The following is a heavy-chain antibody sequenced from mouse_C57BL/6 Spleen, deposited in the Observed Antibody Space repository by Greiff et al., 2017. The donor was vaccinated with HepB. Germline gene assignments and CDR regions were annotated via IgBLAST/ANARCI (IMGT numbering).Heavy chain of an antibody. D-gene: IGHD2-4*01. CDR1: GYSFTGYY. CDR3: ARDTMITTTGYYFDY. CDR2: INPSTGGT. Sequence: VHVKQSGPELVKPGASVKISCKASGYSFTGYYMNWVKQSPEKSLEWIGEINPSTGGTTYNQKFKAKATLTVDKSSSTAYMQLKSLTSEDSAVYYCARDTMITTTGYYFDYWGQGTTLTVSS. V-gene: IGHV1-42*01. J-gene: IGHJ2*01.